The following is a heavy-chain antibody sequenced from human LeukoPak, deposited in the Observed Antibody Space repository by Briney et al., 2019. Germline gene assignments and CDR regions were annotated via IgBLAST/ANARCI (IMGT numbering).Heavy chain of an antibody. CDR2: IYHSGST. CDR1: GYSISSGYY. CDR3: ARDGRIRFPVTNWFDP. Sequence: SETLSLTCSVSGYSISSGYYWGWIRQPPGKGLEWIASIYHSGSTYYNTYLKRRVTISVETSKNQFSLKLSSVTAADTAVYYCARDGRIRFPVTNWFDPWGQGTLVTVSS. V-gene: IGHV4-38-2*02. D-gene: IGHD3-3*01. J-gene: IGHJ5*02.